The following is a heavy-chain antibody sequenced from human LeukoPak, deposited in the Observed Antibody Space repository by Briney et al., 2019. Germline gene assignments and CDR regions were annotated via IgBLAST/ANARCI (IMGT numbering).Heavy chain of an antibody. Sequence: SVKVSCEASGGTFSSYAISWVRQAPGQGLEWMGRIIPIFGTANYAQKFQGRVTITTDESTSTAYMELSSLRSEDTAVYYCARAGIQLWVSCDYWGQGTLVTVSS. CDR2: IIPIFGTA. V-gene: IGHV1-69*05. CDR3: ARAGIQLWVSCDY. D-gene: IGHD5-18*01. J-gene: IGHJ4*02. CDR1: GGTFSSYA.